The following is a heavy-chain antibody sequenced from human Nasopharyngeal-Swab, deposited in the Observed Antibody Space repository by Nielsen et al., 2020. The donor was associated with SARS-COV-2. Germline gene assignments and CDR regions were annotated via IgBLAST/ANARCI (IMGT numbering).Heavy chain of an antibody. CDR2: IICRSSYI. V-gene: IGHV3-21*01. CDR3: ASNPAMVRAVKDY. Sequence: PGKGLEWVSSIICRSSYIYYTDSVKGRFTISRDNAKNSLYLQMNSLRAEDTAVYYCASNPAMVRAVKDYWGQGTLVTVSS. J-gene: IGHJ4*02. D-gene: IGHD3-10*01.